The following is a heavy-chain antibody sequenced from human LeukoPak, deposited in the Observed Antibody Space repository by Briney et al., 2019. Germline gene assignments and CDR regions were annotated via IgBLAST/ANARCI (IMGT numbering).Heavy chain of an antibody. CDR3: ASFMTTVTTWFDP. J-gene: IGHJ5*02. V-gene: IGHV1-2*02. Sequence: PVASVKVSCKASGYTFTGYYMHWVPQAPGQVRETMGWSNPNSGGTTYAQTFQGRVNMARDTSISTGYMELSRLRSGDTAVYYCASFMTTVTTWFDPWGQGTLVTVS. CDR2: SNPNSGGT. D-gene: IGHD4-17*01. CDR1: GYTFTGYY.